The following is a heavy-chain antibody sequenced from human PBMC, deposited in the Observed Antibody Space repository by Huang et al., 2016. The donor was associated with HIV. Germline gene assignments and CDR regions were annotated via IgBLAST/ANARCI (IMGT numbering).Heavy chain of an antibody. Sequence: QVQLVQSGAEVRKPGASVKVSCKVSGYILTELAMPWGRQSPGKGLEWMGGSDPEDGETMYAEKLQGRVTMTEDTSTDTAYLELSGLTSDDTAVYYCATHSGGDSYAPYYWGQGTLVTVSS. CDR3: ATHSGGDSYAPYY. CDR2: SDPEDGET. D-gene: IGHD2-21*02. CDR1: GYILTELA. V-gene: IGHV1-24*01. J-gene: IGHJ4*02.